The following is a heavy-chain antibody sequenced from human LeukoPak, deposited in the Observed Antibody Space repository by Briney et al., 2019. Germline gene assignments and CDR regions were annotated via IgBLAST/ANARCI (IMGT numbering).Heavy chain of an antibody. D-gene: IGHD5-24*01. CDR1: GGSISSGSYY. CDR2: IYTSGST. V-gene: IGHV4-61*02. Sequence: SQTLSLTCTVAGGSISSGSYYWSWIRQPAGKGLEWIGRIYTSGSTNYNPSLKSPVTISVDTSKNQFSLKLSSVTAADTAVYYCARGDGYNLDYWGQGTLVTVSS. CDR3: ARGDGYNLDY. J-gene: IGHJ4*02.